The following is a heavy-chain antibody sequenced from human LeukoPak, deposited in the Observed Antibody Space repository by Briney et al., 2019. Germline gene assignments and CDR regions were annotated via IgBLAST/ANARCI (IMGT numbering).Heavy chain of an antibody. CDR2: IYYSGST. J-gene: IGHJ4*02. V-gene: IGHV4-39*07. CDR3: ARSRQGGRSSWCDLDY. CDR1: GGSISSSSYY. D-gene: IGHD6-13*01. Sequence: SETLSLTCTVSGGSISSSSYYWGWLRQPPGKGLEWIGSIYYSGSTYYNPSLKSRVTISVDTSKNQFSLKLSSVTAADTAVYYCARSRQGGRSSWCDLDYWGQGTLVTVSS.